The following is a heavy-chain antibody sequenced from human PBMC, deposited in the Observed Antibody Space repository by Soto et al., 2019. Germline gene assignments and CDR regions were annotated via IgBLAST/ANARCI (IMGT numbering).Heavy chain of an antibody. CDR2: ISAYNGNT. J-gene: IGHJ6*02. V-gene: IGHV1-18*04. CDR3: ARDWCSSTSCYTPHYGMDV. CDR1: GYTFTSYG. Sequence: QVQLVQSGAEVKKPGASVKVSCKASGYTFTSYGISWVRQAPGQGLEWMGWISAYNGNTNYAQKLQCRVTMTTDTSTSTAYMELRSLRSDDTAVYYCARDWCSSTSCYTPHYGMDVWGQGTTVTVSS. D-gene: IGHD2-2*02.